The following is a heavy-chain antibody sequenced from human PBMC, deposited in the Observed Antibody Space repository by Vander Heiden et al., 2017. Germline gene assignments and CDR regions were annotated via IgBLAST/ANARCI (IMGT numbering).Heavy chain of an antibody. CDR3: AREVFPYCSSTSCYTLVWFDP. J-gene: IGHJ5*02. CDR1: GGTFSSYA. Sequence: QVQLVQSGAEVQKPGSSVKVSCKASGGTFSSYALSWGRQGPGQGLEWSGGFSPIFGTANYAQKFQGRVTITADESTSTAYMELSSLRSEDTAVYYCAREVFPYCSSTSCYTLVWFDPWGQGTLVTVSS. V-gene: IGHV1-69*01. CDR2: FSPIFGTA. D-gene: IGHD2-2*02.